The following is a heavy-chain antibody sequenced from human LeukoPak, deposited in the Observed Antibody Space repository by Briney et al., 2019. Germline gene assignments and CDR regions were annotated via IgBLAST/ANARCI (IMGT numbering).Heavy chain of an antibody. D-gene: IGHD5-24*01. Sequence: GGTLRLSCAASGFTFSSYGMSWVRQAPGKGLEWVSAISGSGGSTYYADSVKGRLIISRDNSKNTLFLQMNSLRAEDTAVYYCARMVTIIDYFDYWGQGTLVTVSS. J-gene: IGHJ4*02. CDR3: ARMVTIIDYFDY. CDR1: GFTFSSYG. V-gene: IGHV3-23*01. CDR2: ISGSGGST.